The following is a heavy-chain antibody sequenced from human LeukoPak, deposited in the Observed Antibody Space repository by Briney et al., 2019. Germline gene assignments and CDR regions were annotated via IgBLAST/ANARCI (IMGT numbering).Heavy chain of an antibody. CDR1: GGSISSSSYY. CDR2: IYYSGST. D-gene: IGHD4-11*01. Sequence: SETLSLTCTVSGGSISSSSYYWGWIRQPPGTGLEWIGSIYYSGSTYYNPSLKSRVTISVDTSKNQFSLKLSSVTAADTAVYYCARRANSNYDNWFDPWGQGTLVTVSS. CDR3: ARRANSNYDNWFDP. J-gene: IGHJ5*02. V-gene: IGHV4-39*07.